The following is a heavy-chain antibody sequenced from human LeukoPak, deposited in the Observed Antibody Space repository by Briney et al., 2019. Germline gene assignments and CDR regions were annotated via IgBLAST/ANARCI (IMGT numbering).Heavy chain of an antibody. CDR2: INPNSGGT. J-gene: IGHJ1*01. CDR1: GYTFTGYY. Sequence: ASVKVSCKASGYTFTGYYMHWVRQAPGQGLEWMGWINPNSGGTNYAQKFQGRVTMTRGTSISTAYMELSRLRSDDTAVYYCASAVAGTSVDFQHWGQGTLVTVSS. CDR3: ASAVAGTSVDFQH. D-gene: IGHD6-19*01. V-gene: IGHV1-2*02.